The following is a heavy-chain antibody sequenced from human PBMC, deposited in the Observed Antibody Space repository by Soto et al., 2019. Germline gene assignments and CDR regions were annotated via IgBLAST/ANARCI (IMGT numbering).Heavy chain of an antibody. D-gene: IGHD3-3*01. V-gene: IGHV3-74*01. CDR2: INSDGSST. J-gene: IGHJ6*02. CDR3: ARGQKYYDFWSGYPGYYYYGMDV. Sequence: GGSLRLSCAASGFTFSSYWMHWVRQAPGKGLVWVSRINSDGSSTSYADSVKGRFTISRDNAKNTLYLQMNSLRAEDTAVYYCARGQKYYDFWSGYPGYYYYGMDVWGQGTTVTVSS. CDR1: GFTFSSYW.